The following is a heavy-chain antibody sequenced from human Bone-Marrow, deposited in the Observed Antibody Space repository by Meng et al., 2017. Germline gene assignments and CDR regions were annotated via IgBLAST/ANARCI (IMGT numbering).Heavy chain of an antibody. CDR1: GGTFSSSA. D-gene: IGHD1-14*01. CDR2: FIPLFGTT. J-gene: IGHJ4*02. V-gene: IGHV1-69*13. Sequence: SVKVSCKAFGGTFSSSAISWVRQAPGQGLEWMGGFIPLFGTTDYSQTAQGRVTITADESTSTAYMELNSLRPEDTAVYFCARAGSGHFDGNYYFDYWGQGTLVTGSS. CDR3: ARAGSGHFDGNYYFDY.